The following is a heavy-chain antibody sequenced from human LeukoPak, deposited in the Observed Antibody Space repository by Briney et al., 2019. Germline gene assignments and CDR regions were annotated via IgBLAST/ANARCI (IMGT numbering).Heavy chain of an antibody. D-gene: IGHD2-21*01. V-gene: IGHV1-2*02. CDR1: GYSFTDYY. CDR2: INPNSGGT. Sequence: ASVKVSCKTSGYSFTDYYMHWVRQAPGQGLEWMGWINPNSGGTSSAQKFQGRVTMTRDTSVTTVYMEVSWLTSDDTAIYYCARADRLHGGPYLIGPWGQGTLVTVSS. J-gene: IGHJ5*02. CDR3: ARADRLHGGPYLIGP.